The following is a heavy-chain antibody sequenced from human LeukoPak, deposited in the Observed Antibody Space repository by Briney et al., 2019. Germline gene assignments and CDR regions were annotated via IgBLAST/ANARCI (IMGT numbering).Heavy chain of an antibody. J-gene: IGHJ3*02. V-gene: IGHV1-18*01. CDR1: GYTFPSYG. Sequence: GASVKVSCKASGYTFPSYGISWVRQAPGQGLEWMGWISAYNGNTNYAQKLQGRVTMTTDTSTSTAYMELRSLRSDDTAVYYCARDRSVAGKGLAFDSWGQATMVTVSS. CDR3: ARDRSVAGKGLAFDS. D-gene: IGHD6-19*01. CDR2: ISAYNGNT.